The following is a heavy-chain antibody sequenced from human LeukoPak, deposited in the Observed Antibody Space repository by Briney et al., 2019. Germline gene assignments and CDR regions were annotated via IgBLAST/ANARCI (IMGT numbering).Heavy chain of an antibody. CDR1: GFTFSDYY. J-gene: IGHJ4*02. V-gene: IGHV3-11*04. Sequence: PGGSLRLSCAASGFTFSDYYMSWIRQAPGKGLEWVSYISSSGSPTYYADSVKGRFTLSRDNAKNSLCLQMNSLRAEDTALYYCARERQQLLYFDYWGQGTLVTVSS. CDR3: ARERQQLLYFDY. D-gene: IGHD6-13*01. CDR2: ISSSGSPT.